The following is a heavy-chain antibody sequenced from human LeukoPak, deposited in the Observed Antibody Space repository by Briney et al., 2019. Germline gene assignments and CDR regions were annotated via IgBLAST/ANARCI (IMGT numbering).Heavy chain of an antibody. Sequence: PGGSLRLSCAASGFTFSSYAMHWVRQAPGKGLEWVAVISYDGSNKYYADSVKGRFTISRDNSKNTLYLQMNRLRAEDTAVYYCARGAPAAFDYWGQGTLVTVSS. CDR2: ISYDGSNK. CDR1: GFTFSSYA. J-gene: IGHJ4*02. D-gene: IGHD2-15*01. V-gene: IGHV3-30*01. CDR3: ARGAPAAFDY.